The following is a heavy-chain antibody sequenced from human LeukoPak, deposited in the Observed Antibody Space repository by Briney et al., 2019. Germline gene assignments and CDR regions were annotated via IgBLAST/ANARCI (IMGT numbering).Heavy chain of an antibody. D-gene: IGHD6-13*01. CDR1: GFTFSSYA. CDR2: ISGSGGST. Sequence: PGGSLRLSCAASGFTFSSYAMSWVRQAPGKGLEWVSAISGSGGSTYYADSVKGRFTIPRDNSKNTLYLQMNSLRAEDTAVYYCAKDNYHSSSFLNWFDPWGQGTLVTVSS. J-gene: IGHJ5*02. CDR3: AKDNYHSSSFLNWFDP. V-gene: IGHV3-23*01.